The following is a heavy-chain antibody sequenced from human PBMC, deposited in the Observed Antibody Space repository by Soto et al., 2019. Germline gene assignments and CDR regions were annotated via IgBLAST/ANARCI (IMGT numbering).Heavy chain of an antibody. V-gene: IGHV4-28*03. J-gene: IGHJ4*02. D-gene: IGHD4-17*01. CDR3: ARVVYGDYMNYFDS. CDR1: GYSITTNNW. CDR2: TSHRGST. Sequence: QVQLQESGPGLVKPSDTLSLSCVVSGYSITTNNWWGWVRQTPGKGLEWIVYTSHRGSTLYNPALSSRAAVSVYASTNQFFLHLRSVTAVDTAVYYCARVVYGDYMNYFDSWGQGTLVTVSS.